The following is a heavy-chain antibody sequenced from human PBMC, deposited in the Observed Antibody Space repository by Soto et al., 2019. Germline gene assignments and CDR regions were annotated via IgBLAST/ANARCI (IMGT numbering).Heavy chain of an antibody. Sequence: KVSCKASGYTFTSYWISWVRQMPGKGLEWMGRIDPSDSYTNYSPSFQGHGTISADKSISTAYLQWSSLKASDTAMYYCARTTVTTVGYYYYYGMDVWGQGTTVTVSS. V-gene: IGHV5-10-1*01. CDR2: IDPSDSYT. CDR1: GYTFTSYW. J-gene: IGHJ6*02. CDR3: ARTTVTTVGYYYYYGMDV. D-gene: IGHD4-4*01.